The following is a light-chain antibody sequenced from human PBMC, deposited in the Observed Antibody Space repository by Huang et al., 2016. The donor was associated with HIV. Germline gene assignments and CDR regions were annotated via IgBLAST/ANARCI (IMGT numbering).Light chain of an antibody. CDR2: DAA. Sequence: EIVLTQSPATLSLSPGERATLSCRASQSVSSYLAWYQQKPGQAPRLLIYDAANRATGIPARFNCSGSGTDFTLTISSLEPEDFAVYYCQQRSNWPGITFGPGTKVDIK. CDR1: QSVSSY. CDR3: QQRSNWPGIT. J-gene: IGKJ3*01. V-gene: IGKV3-11*01.